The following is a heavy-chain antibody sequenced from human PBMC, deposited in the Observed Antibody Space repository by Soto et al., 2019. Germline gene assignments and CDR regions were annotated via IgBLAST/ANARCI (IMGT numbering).Heavy chain of an antibody. V-gene: IGHV4-34*01. CDR2: INHSGST. CDR3: ARGTRPKLDY. CDR1: GGSFSGYY. Sequence: PSETLSLTCAVYGGSFSGYYWSWIRQPPGKGLEWIGEINHSGSTNYNPSLKSRVTISVDTSKNQFSLKLSSVTAADTAVYYCARGTRPKLDYWGQGTLVTVSS. J-gene: IGHJ4*02.